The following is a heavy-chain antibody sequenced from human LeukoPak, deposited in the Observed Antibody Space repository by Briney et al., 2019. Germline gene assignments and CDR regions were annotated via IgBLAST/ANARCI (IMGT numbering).Heavy chain of an antibody. V-gene: IGHV4-59*06. J-gene: IGHJ4*02. D-gene: IGHD5-24*01. CDR1: GGSISSYY. CDR2: IYYSGST. CDR3: ARAEMATIPTGY. Sequence: SETLSLTCTVSGGSISSYYWSWIGQPPGKGLEWIGYIYYSGSTYYNPSLKSRVTISVDTSKNQFSLKLSSVTAADTAVYYCARAEMATIPTGYWGQGTLVTVSS.